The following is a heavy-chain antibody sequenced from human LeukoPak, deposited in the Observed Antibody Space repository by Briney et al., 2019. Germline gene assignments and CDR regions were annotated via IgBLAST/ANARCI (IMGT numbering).Heavy chain of an antibody. CDR3: VRDGDDFNFDY. V-gene: IGHV3-23*01. CDR1: GFTFSSYA. CDR2: IFGSGGSA. D-gene: IGHD5-24*01. Sequence: GGSLRLSCTASGFTFSSYAMYWVRQAPGKGLEWVSGIFGSGGSAHYADSVKGRFTISRDNAKNTLYLQMSSLRAEDTAVYFCVRDGDDFNFDYWGQGSLVTVSS. J-gene: IGHJ4*02.